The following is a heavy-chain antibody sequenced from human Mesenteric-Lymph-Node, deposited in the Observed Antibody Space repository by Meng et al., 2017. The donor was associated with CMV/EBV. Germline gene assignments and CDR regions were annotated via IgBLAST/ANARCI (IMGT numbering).Heavy chain of an antibody. CDR3: AKGIPDY. J-gene: IGHJ4*02. CDR2: ISESGDSR. V-gene: IGHV3-23*01. CDR1: GFIFNTYG. Sequence: GESLKISCAASGFIFNTYGMNWVRQAPGKGLEWVSFISESGDSRYYADSVKGRFTVFRDNPRNTLYLQMNGLRAEDTALYYCAKGIPDYWGQGTLVTVSS.